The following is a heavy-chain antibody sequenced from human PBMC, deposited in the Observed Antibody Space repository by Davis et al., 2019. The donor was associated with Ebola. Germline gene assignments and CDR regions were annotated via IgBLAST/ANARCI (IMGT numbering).Heavy chain of an antibody. J-gene: IGHJ5*01. V-gene: IGHV3-13*01. CDR3: ARAGFGSTWFDC. Sequence: PGGSLRLSCAASGFTFRSYDMHWVRQATANGLEWVSAFGAAGDTYYPVSVKGRFTISRENATNSLDLQMNSLRAEDTAVYYCARAGFGSTWFDCWGQGILVTVSS. CDR2: FGAAGDT. CDR1: GFTFRSYD. D-gene: IGHD6-13*01.